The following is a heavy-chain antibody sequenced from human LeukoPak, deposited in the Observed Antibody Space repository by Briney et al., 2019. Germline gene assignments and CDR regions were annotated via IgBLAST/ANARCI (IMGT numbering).Heavy chain of an antibody. J-gene: IGHJ3*02. D-gene: IGHD2-21*02. CDR2: ISGRGVST. CDR3: AKTVVVTANPRAFDI. CDR1: GFTFSSYG. Sequence: GGSLRLSCAASGFTFSSYGMSWVRQAPGKGLEWVSSISGRGVSTYYADSVKGRFTISRDNSKKTVFLQMNSLRADDTAVYYCAKTVVVTANPRAFDIWGQGTMVTVSS. V-gene: IGHV3-23*01.